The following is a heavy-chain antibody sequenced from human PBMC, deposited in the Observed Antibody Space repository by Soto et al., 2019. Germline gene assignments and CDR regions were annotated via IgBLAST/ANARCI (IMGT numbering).Heavy chain of an antibody. D-gene: IGHD3-16*02. CDR1: GYTFTSYG. Sequence: QVQLVQSGAEVKKPGASVKVSCKASGYTFTSYGISWVRQAPGQGLEWMGWITAYNGNTNYAQKLQGRVTLTADTSTSTAYMELRSPRSDDTAVYYCTRGYDYLWGSYRHFDYWGQGTLVTVSS. J-gene: IGHJ4*02. V-gene: IGHV1-18*01. CDR3: TRGYDYLWGSYRHFDY. CDR2: ITAYNGNT.